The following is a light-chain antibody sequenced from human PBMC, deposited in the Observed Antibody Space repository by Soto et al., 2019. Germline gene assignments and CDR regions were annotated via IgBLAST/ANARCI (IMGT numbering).Light chain of an antibody. CDR1: SNDVGGYNY. V-gene: IGLV2-14*01. J-gene: IGLJ2*01. CDR2: EVT. Sequence: QSVLTQPASVSGSPGQSITISCTGTSNDVGGYNYVSWHQQRPGQAPKLMIYEVTNRPSGVSNRFSGSKSGNTASLTISGLQAEDEADYYCSSYTNTGTLLFGGGTNVTVL. CDR3: SSYTNTGTLL.